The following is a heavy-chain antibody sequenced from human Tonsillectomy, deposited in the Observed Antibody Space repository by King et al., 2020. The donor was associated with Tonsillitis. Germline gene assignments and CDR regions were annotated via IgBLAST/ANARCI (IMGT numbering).Heavy chain of an antibody. D-gene: IGHD6-19*01. CDR2: INPDSGAT. CDR1: GYTFTGYY. J-gene: IGHJ3*02. CDR3: ARARIAVAGTDAFDI. V-gene: IGHV1-2*02. Sequence: QLVQSGAEVKKPGASVKVSCKASGYTFTGYYMHWVRQAPGQGLEWMGWINPDSGATYYAQKFPGRVTMTRDTSITTAYMELSRLRSDDTAVYYCARARIAVAGTDAFDIWGQGTMVTVSS.